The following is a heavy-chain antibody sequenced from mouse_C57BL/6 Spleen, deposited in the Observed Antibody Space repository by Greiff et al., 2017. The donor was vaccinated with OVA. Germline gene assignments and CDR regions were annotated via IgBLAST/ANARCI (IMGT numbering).Heavy chain of an antibody. CDR1: GYTFTSYW. CDR2: IDPSDSYT. V-gene: IGHV1-69*01. CDR3: ARKENWDGYFDY. Sequence: QVQLQQSGAELVMPGASVKLSCKASGYTFTSYWMHWVKQRPGQGLEWIGEIDPSDSYTNYNQKFKGKSTLTVDKSSSTAYMQLSSLTSEDSAVYYCARKENWDGYFDYWGQGTTLTVSS. J-gene: IGHJ2*01. D-gene: IGHD4-1*01.